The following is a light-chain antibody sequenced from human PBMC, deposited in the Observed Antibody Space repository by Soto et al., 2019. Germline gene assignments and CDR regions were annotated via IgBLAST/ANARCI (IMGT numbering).Light chain of an antibody. CDR3: QQYNNWPPF. Sequence: EIVLTQSPGTMSLSPGRSGTLSCSASQSVSNNYLAWYQQKPGQAPRLLIYGAYTRATGIPARFSGSGSGTEFTLTISSLQSEDFAVYYCQQYNNWPPFFGEGTKVDI. CDR2: GAY. V-gene: IGKV3-15*01. J-gene: IGKJ4*01. CDR1: QSVSNN.